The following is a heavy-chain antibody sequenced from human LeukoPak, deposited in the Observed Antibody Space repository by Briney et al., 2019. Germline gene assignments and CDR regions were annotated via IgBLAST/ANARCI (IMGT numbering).Heavy chain of an antibody. V-gene: IGHV3-74*01. CDR2: INSDGSST. CDR1: GSTFSSYW. Sequence: GGSLRLSCAASGSTFSSYWMHWVRQAPGKGLVWVSRINSDGSSTSYADSVKGRFTISRDNAKNTLYLQMNSLRAEDTAVYYCARVGYSGYDHFDYWGQGTLVTVSS. J-gene: IGHJ4*02. D-gene: IGHD5-12*01. CDR3: ARVGYSGYDHFDY.